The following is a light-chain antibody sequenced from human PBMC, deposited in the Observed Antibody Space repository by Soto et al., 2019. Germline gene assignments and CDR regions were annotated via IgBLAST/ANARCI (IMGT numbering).Light chain of an antibody. J-gene: IGLJ2*01. CDR3: SSDTTSSTHVL. CDR1: SSDVGVYNY. Sequence: QSALTQPASVSGSPGQSITISCIGISSDVGVYNYVSWYQQHPGKAPKLLIYDVTNRPSGVSNRFSGSKSANTASLTISGLQAEDEADYYCSSDTTSSTHVLFGGGTKLTVL. CDR2: DVT. V-gene: IGLV2-14*03.